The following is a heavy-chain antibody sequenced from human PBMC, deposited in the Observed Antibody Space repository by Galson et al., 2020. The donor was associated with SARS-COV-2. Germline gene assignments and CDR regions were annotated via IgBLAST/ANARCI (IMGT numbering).Heavy chain of an antibody. CDR2: ISYDGTYK. Sequence: QLGESLKISCAASGFTFSTYAMHWVRQAPGKGLEWVSFISYDGTYKYYADSVKGRFTISRDNSKNTLYLQMNSLRAEDTAVYYCARGAYSSKWTGRGQGDYSDYWGQGTLVTVSS. D-gene: IGHD6-13*01. V-gene: IGHV3-30*04. CDR3: ARGAYSSKWTGRGQGDYSDY. CDR1: GFTFSTYA. J-gene: IGHJ4*02.